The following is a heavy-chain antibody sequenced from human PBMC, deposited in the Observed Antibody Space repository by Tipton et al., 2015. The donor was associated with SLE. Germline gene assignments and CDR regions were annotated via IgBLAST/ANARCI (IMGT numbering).Heavy chain of an antibody. D-gene: IGHD6-6*01. J-gene: IGHJ5*02. V-gene: IGHV4-59*11. Sequence: TLSLTCAVYGGSFSGHYWSWIRQPPGKGLEWIGYIYYSGSTNYNPSLKSRVTISVDTSKNQFSLKLSSVTAADTAVYYCARVEYSSSFNWFDPWGQGTLVTVSS. CDR2: IYYSGST. CDR3: ARVEYSSSFNWFDP. CDR1: GGSFSGHY.